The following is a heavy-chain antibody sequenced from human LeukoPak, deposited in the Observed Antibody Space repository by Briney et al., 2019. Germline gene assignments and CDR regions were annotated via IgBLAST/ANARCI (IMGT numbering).Heavy chain of an antibody. Sequence: GGSLRLSCAASGFTFDDYAMHWVRQAPGKGLEWVSLISGDGGSTYYADSVKGRFTISRDNSKNSLYLQMNSLRTEDTALYYCAKDRGSSGYYYVSWFDPWGQGTLVTVSS. CDR2: ISGDGGST. CDR1: GFTFDDYA. D-gene: IGHD3-22*01. J-gene: IGHJ5*02. CDR3: AKDRGSSGYYYVSWFDP. V-gene: IGHV3-43*02.